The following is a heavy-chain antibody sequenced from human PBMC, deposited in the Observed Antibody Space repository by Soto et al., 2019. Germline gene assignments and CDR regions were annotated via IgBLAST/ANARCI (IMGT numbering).Heavy chain of an antibody. CDR3: AHRVLRTVFGLVTTTAIYFDF. V-gene: IGHV2-5*02. CDR1: GFSLTTSGVG. Sequence: QITLNESGPTPVKPRQTLTLTCTFSGFSLTTSGVGLGWIRQSPGKAPEWLAPIYWDDDKRYSPSLKSRLTITKDTSKNQVVLTMADVDPADTATYYCAHRVLRTVFGLVTTTAIYFDFWGQGTPVAVSS. CDR2: IYWDDDK. J-gene: IGHJ4*02. D-gene: IGHD3-3*01.